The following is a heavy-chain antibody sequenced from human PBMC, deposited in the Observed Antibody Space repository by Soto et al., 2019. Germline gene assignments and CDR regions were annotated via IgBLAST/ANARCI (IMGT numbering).Heavy chain of an antibody. CDR3: ARDGYDGSGSPYPAY. J-gene: IGHJ4*02. Sequence: SATLSLTCSFSGGSMSEYFWSWIRQSPGKGLEWIGYIYYLGSTDYNPSLKSRVTISVDTSKRQFSLRLTSVTAADTAVYYCARDGYDGSGSPYPAYWGPGTQVTVSS. CDR2: IYYLGST. V-gene: IGHV4-59*01. D-gene: IGHD3-10*01. CDR1: GGSMSEYF.